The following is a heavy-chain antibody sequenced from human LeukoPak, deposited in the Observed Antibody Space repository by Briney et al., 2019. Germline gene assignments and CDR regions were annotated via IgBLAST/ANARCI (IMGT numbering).Heavy chain of an antibody. CDR3: AKGVSGVLLWFGESNWFDP. CDR1: GFTFSSYS. D-gene: IGHD3-10*01. V-gene: IGHV3-21*01. Sequence: GGSLRLSCAASGFTFSSYSMNWVRQAPGKGLEWVSSIDSRSSYVYYADSVKGRFTISRDNAKNSLYLQMNSLRAEDTAVYYCAKGVSGVLLWFGESNWFDPWGQGTLVTVSS. CDR2: IDSRSSYV. J-gene: IGHJ5*02.